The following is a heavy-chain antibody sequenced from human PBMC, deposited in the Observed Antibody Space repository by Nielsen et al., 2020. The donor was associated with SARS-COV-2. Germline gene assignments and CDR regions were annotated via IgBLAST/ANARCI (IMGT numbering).Heavy chain of an antibody. Sequence: GESLKISCAASGFTFSSYWMSWVRQAPGKGLEWVANIKQDGSEKYYVDSVKGRFTISRDNAKNSLYLQMNSLRAEDTAVYYCARDGPGYYDFWSGYHPGAFDIWGQGTMVTVSS. CDR3: ARDGPGYYDFWSGYHPGAFDI. V-gene: IGHV3-7*01. D-gene: IGHD3-3*01. J-gene: IGHJ3*02. CDR1: GFTFSSYW. CDR2: IKQDGSEK.